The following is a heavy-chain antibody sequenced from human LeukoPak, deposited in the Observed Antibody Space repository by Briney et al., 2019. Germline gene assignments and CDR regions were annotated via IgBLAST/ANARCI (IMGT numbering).Heavy chain of an antibody. CDR3: ARGATYGSNSWTLRWDYFDS. D-gene: IGHD6-13*01. Sequence: ASVKVSCKCSGYTFKSYDVTWVRQAPGQGLERMGWISTDTGNTNYAQSLQGRVTMTTDTSTTTAYMELRSLRSDDTAVYYCARGATYGSNSWTLRWDYFDSWGQGTLVTVSS. V-gene: IGHV1-18*01. CDR1: GYTFKSYD. CDR2: ISTDTGNT. J-gene: IGHJ4*02.